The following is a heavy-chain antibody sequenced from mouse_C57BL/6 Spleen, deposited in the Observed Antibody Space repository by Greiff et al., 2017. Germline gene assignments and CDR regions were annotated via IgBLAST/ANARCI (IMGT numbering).Heavy chain of an antibody. D-gene: IGHD2-2*01. CDR2: IYPGSGNT. Sequence: QVQLQQSGAELVRPGASVKLSCKASGYTFTDYYINWVKPRPGQGLEWIARIYPGSGNTYYNEKFKGKATLTAEKSSSTAYMQLSSLTSEDSAVYFCASGGYDNFDYWGQGTTRTVSS. J-gene: IGHJ2*01. V-gene: IGHV1-76*01. CDR3: ASGGYDNFDY. CDR1: GYTFTDYY.